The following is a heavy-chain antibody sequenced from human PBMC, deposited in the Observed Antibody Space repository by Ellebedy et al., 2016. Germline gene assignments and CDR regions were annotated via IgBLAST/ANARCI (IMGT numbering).Heavy chain of an antibody. J-gene: IGHJ4*02. CDR2: ISHDGSDT. CDR1: GFTFSRHW. CDR3: ARDGVDWQLLQY. D-gene: IGHD1-26*01. Sequence: HTGGSLRLSCAASGFTFSRHWMHWVRQAPGEGLLWVSRISHDGSDTLYADSVRGRFTVSRDNSKNTVDLQMNSLRVEDTAVYYCARDGVDWQLLQYWGQGILVTVSP. V-gene: IGHV3-74*01.